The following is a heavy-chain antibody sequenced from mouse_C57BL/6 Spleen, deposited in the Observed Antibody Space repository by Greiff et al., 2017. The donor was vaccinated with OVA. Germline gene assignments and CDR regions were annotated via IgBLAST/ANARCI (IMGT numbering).Heavy chain of an antibody. CDR1: GYTFTSYW. Sequence: QVQLQQPGAELVMPGASVKLSCKASGYTFTSYWMHWVKQRPGQGLEWIGEIDPSDSYTNYNQKFKGKSTLTVDKSSSTAYMQLSSLTTEDSAVYYSASLQLTGTLHYWGQGTTLTVSS. CDR3: ASLQLTGTLHY. D-gene: IGHD4-1*01. CDR2: IDPSDSYT. V-gene: IGHV1-69*01. J-gene: IGHJ2*01.